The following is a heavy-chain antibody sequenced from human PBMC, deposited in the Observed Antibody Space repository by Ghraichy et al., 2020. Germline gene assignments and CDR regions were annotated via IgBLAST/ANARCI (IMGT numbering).Heavy chain of an antibody. Sequence: SETLSLTCAVYGGSFSDYYWNWIRQPPGKGLEWIGQINHDGSTNYAPSLKSRVTISLYTSKTQFSLKLRSVTAADTAVYYCARHIGDLSGGHHGYGMDVWGQGTTVTVSS. CDR3: ARHIGDLSGGHHGYGMDV. CDR2: INHDGST. CDR1: GGSFSDYY. V-gene: IGHV4-34*01. D-gene: IGHD2-21*01. J-gene: IGHJ6*02.